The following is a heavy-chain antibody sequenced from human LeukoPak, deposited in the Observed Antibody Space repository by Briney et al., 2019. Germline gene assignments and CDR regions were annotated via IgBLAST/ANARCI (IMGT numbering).Heavy chain of an antibody. CDR3: ARWLSTSLYYFDY. CDR1: GYSFTSYW. CDR2: IYPGDSDT. V-gene: IGHV5-51*01. J-gene: IGHJ4*02. Sequence: GESLKISCKGSGYSFTSYWIGWVRQLPGKGLEWMGIIYPGDSDTRYSPSFQGQVTISADKSISTAYLQWSSLKASDTAMYYCARWLSTSLYYFDYWGQGTLVTVSS. D-gene: IGHD2/OR15-2a*01.